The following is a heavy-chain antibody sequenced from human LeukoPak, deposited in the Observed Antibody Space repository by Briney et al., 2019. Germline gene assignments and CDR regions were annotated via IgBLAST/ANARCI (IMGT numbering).Heavy chain of an antibody. J-gene: IGHJ4*02. D-gene: IGHD3-10*01. CDR1: GGTFSSYA. CDR3: AREGYYGSGSFFDY. V-gene: IGHV1-69*13. CDR2: IIPIFGTA. Sequence: SVKVSCKASGGTFSSYAISWVRQAPGQGLEWMGGIIPIFGTANYAQKFQGRVTITADESTSTAYMELSSLRSEDTAVYYCAREGYYGSGSFFDYWAREPWSPSPQ.